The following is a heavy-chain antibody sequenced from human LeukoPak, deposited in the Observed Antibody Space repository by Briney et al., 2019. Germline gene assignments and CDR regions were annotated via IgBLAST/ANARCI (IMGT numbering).Heavy chain of an antibody. CDR3: ARGAYYYED. CDR2: ISSSSSTI. D-gene: IGHD3-22*01. J-gene: IGHJ4*02. V-gene: IGHV3-48*01. CDR1: GFTFSSHS. Sequence: GGSLRLSCAASGFTFSSHSMNWVRQVPGKGLEWVSYISSSSSTIYYADSVKGRFTISRDNAKNSLYLQMNSLRAEDTAVYYCARGAYYYEDWGQGTLVTVSS.